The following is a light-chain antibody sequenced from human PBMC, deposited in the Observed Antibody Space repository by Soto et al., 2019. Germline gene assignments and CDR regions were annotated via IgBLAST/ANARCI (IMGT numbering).Light chain of an antibody. CDR2: WAY. J-gene: IGKJ4*01. CDR3: EQYYSIPPT. V-gene: IGKV4-1*01. CDR1: QSVLYSSNNKNY. Sequence: DIVMTQSPDSLAVSLGERATINCKSSQSVLYSSNNKNYLAWYQQKPGQPAKLLIYWAYTRESCVPDRFSGRGSGTDFALTISSLQAEDVAVYYCEQYYSIPPTFRRGTKVQIE.